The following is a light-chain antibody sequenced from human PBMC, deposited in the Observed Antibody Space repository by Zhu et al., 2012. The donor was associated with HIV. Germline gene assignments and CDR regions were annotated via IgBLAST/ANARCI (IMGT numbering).Light chain of an antibody. CDR2: GPS. CDR1: QSVGSTY. J-gene: IGKJ1*01. Sequence: EIVLTQSPGTLSLSPGERATLSCRASQSVGSTYLAWYQQKPGQALRLLIYGPSNRATGIPDFTLTISRLESEDFAVYYCQQYFRSPMTFGQGTKLEIK. CDR3: QQYFRSPMT. V-gene: IGKV3-20*01.